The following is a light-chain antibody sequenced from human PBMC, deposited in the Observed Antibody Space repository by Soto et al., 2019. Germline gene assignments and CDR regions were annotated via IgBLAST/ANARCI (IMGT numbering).Light chain of an antibody. Sequence: EIVLTQSPGTLSLSPGDRATLSCRASETVTGKYLAWYQQKAGQAPRLLIFAASNRATGIPDRFSGSGSGTDFTLTISRLEPEDFAVYFCQQYSGPPQTFGQGTKVEIK. CDR2: AAS. CDR1: ETVTGKY. V-gene: IGKV3-20*01. CDR3: QQYSGPPQT. J-gene: IGKJ1*01.